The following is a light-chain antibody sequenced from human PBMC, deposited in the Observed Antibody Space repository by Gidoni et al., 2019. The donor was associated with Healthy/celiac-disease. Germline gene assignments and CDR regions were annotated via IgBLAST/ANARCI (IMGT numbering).Light chain of an antibody. V-gene: IGKV3-11*01. J-gene: IGKJ4*01. CDR3: QQRSNWPRGT. CDR2: DAS. Sequence: EIVLTQSPATLSLSPGERATLSCRASQSVSSYLAWYQQKPDQAPRLLIYDASNRATGIPARFSGSGSGTDFTLTISSLEPEDFAVYYCQQRSNWPRGTFGGXTKVEIK. CDR1: QSVSSY.